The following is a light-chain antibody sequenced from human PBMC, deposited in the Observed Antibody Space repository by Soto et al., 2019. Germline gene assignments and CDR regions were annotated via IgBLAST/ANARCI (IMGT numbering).Light chain of an antibody. CDR3: QQYNSYSWT. V-gene: IGKV1-5*01. J-gene: IGKJ1*01. Sequence: DLQMTPSPSTLSASVGDRVPITCRASQSISSWLAWYQQKPGKAPKLLIYDASSLESGVPSRFSGSGSGTEFTLTISSLQPDEFATYYCQQYNSYSWTFGKGTKVDIK. CDR1: QSISSW. CDR2: DAS.